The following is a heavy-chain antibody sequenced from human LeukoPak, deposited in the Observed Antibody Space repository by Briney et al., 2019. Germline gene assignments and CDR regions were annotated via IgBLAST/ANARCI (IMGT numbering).Heavy chain of an antibody. V-gene: IGHV3-7*01. D-gene: IGHD3-22*01. CDR1: GFTFSSFW. CDR3: ARWEGNGYYFDY. J-gene: IGHJ4*02. Sequence: GSLRLSCAASGFTFSSFWMSWVRQAPGKGLEWVANIKQEGSEQYYVDSVEGRFTISRDNAKNSLYLQMNSLRAEDTAVYYCARWEGNGYYFDYRGQGTLVTVSS. CDR2: IKQEGSEQ.